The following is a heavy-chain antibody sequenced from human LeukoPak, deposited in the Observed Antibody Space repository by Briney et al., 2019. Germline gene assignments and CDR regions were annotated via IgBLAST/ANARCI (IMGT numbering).Heavy chain of an antibody. CDR1: GFTFSSYG. CDR3: ARSVAGSFDY. Sequence: GGSLRLSCAAAGFTFSSYGMHWVHQAPGKGLEWVAFIRYDGSNKYYADSVKGRFTISRDNSKNTLYLQMNSLRAEDTAVYYCARSVAGSFDYWGQGTLVTVSS. J-gene: IGHJ4*02. V-gene: IGHV3-30*02. CDR2: IRYDGSNK. D-gene: IGHD6-19*01.